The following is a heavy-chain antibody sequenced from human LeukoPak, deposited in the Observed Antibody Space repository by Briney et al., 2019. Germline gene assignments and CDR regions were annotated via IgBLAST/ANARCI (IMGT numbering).Heavy chain of an antibody. J-gene: IGHJ4*02. V-gene: IGHV4-59*01. Sequence: SETLSLTCTVSGGSISSYYWSWIRQPPGKGLEWIGYIYYSGSINYNPSLKSRVTISVDTSKNQFSLKLSSVTAADTAVYYCARGVWGDGYNSHYFDYWGQGTLVTVSS. CDR3: ARGVWGDGYNSHYFDY. CDR1: GGSISSYY. CDR2: IYYSGSI. D-gene: IGHD5-24*01.